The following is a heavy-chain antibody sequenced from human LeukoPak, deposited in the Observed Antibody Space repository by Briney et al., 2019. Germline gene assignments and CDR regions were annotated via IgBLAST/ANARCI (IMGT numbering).Heavy chain of an antibody. CDR2: INTVATYI. J-gene: IGHJ4*02. CDR1: GFTFTSFS. Sequence: GGSLRLSCAASGFTFTSFSFNWVRQAPGKGLEWASSINTVATYIYYADSVRGRFTISRDNAKNSLYLQMNSLRAEDTAVYYCARDPPRGRFPDYWGQGTLVTVSS. D-gene: IGHD3-10*01. V-gene: IGHV3-21*01. CDR3: ARDPPRGRFPDY.